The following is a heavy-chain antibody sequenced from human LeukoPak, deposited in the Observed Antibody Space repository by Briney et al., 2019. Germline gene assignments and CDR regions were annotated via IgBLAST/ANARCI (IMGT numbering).Heavy chain of an antibody. D-gene: IGHD3-10*01. Sequence: GGSLRLSCAASGFTFSSYSMSWVRQAPGKGLEWVANINQDGSEKYYVDSVKGRFTISRDNAKNSLYLEMNSLRAEDTAVYYCVRGAGSGSFWGQGTLVTVSS. CDR2: INQDGSEK. J-gene: IGHJ4*02. CDR3: VRGAGSGSF. CDR1: GFTFSSYS. V-gene: IGHV3-7*04.